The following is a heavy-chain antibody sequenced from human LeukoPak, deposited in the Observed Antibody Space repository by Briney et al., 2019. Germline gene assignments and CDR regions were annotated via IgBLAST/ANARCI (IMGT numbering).Heavy chain of an antibody. CDR3: AREGRYSYGKPFDY. D-gene: IGHD5-18*01. J-gene: IGHJ4*02. V-gene: IGHV5-51*01. CDR2: IYPGDSHT. CDR1: GYSFTNYW. Sequence: GESLKISCKGSGYSFTNYWIGWVRQMPGKGLEWMGIIYPGDSHTRYSPSFQGQVTMTRDTSISTAYMELSRLRSDDTAVYYCAREGRYSYGKPFDYWGQGTLVTVSS.